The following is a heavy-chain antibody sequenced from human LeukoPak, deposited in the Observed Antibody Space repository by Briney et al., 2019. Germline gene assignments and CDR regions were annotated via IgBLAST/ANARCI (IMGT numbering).Heavy chain of an antibody. CDR3: ARVGSSYGYSGYFDY. CDR2: INHSGST. CDR1: GESFSDYY. Sequence: SETLSLTCAVYGESFSDYYWSWIRQPPGKGLEWIGEINHSGSTNYSPSLKSRVTISVNTSKNQFSLKLTSVTAADTALYYCARVGSSYGYSGYFDYWGQGTLVTVSS. V-gene: IGHV4-34*01. J-gene: IGHJ4*02. D-gene: IGHD5-18*01.